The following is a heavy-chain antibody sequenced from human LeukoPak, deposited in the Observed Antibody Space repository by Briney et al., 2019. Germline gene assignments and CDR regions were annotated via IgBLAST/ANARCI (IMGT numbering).Heavy chain of an antibody. CDR2: ISWNSGSI. D-gene: IGHD1-7*01. V-gene: IGHV3-9*01. CDR3: AKDYNWNYRYFGY. Sequence: PGRSLRLSCAASGFTFDDYAMHWVRQAPGKGLEWVSGISWNSGSIGYADSVKGRFTISRDNAKNSLYLQMNSLRAEDTALYYCAKDYNWNYRYFGYWGQGTLVTVSS. J-gene: IGHJ4*02. CDR1: GFTFDDYA.